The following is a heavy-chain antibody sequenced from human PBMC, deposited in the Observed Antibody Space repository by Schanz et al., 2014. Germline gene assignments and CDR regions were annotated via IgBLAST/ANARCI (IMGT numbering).Heavy chain of an antibody. J-gene: IGHJ4*02. V-gene: IGHV3-23*04. CDR1: GFTFSNHA. CDR3: AKGQLLSYYFDY. CDR2: ISGRGGRT. Sequence: VQLVESGGGVVQPGGSLRLSCETSGFTFSNHAMSWVRQAPGKGLEWVSAISGRGGRTYYADSVKGRFTISRDNSKNTLYLQMNSLRAEDTALYYCAKGQLLSYYFDYWGQGTLVTVSS. D-gene: IGHD2-21*01.